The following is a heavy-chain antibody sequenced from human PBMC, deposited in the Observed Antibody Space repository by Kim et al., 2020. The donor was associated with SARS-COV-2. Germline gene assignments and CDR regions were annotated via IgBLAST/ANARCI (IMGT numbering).Heavy chain of an antibody. J-gene: IGHJ5*02. CDR1: GYSFTSYW. CDR3: ARRMVIAAAGTMVVWGWFDP. Sequence: GESLKISCKGSGYSFTSYWIGWVRQMPGKGLEWMGIIYPGDSDTRYSPSFQGQVTISADKSISTAYLQWSSLKASDTAMYYCARRMVIAAAGTMVVWGWFDPWGQGTLVTVSS. CDR2: IYPGDSDT. D-gene: IGHD6-13*01. V-gene: IGHV5-51*01.